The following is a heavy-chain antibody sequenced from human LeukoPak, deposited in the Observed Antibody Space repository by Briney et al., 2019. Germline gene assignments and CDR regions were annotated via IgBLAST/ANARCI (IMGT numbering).Heavy chain of an antibody. V-gene: IGHV4-34*01. CDR2: INHSGST. CDR1: GGSFSGYY. J-gene: IGHJ5*02. CDR3: ARGPWFDP. Sequence: SETLSLTCAVYGGSFSGYYWSWIRQPPGKGLEWIGEINHSGSTNYNPSLKSRVTISVDTSKNQFSQKLSSVTAADPAVYYCARGPWFDPWGQGTLVTLSS.